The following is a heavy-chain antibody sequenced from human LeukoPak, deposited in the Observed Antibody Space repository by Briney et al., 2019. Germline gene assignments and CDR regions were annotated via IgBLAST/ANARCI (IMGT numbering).Heavy chain of an antibody. Sequence: SETLSLTCTVSGGSISSSSYYWGWIRQSPGKGLEWIGNIYFSGSTYYNPSLKSRITISIDTSNNQFSLRLSSVTAADTAVYYCARDRTGGPLFDYWGQGTLVTVSS. CDR3: ARDRTGGPLFDY. J-gene: IGHJ4*02. D-gene: IGHD4-23*01. V-gene: IGHV4-39*02. CDR1: GGSISSSSYY. CDR2: IYFSGST.